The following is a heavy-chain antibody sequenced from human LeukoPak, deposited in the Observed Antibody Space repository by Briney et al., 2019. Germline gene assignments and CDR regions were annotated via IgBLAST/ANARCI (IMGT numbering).Heavy chain of an antibody. D-gene: IGHD3-10*01. CDR1: EGSLSGYY. CDR2: IYTSGTT. CDR3: ARGLFRGVRTDPYYHYYMDV. V-gene: IGHV4-4*07. Sequence: RPSETLSLTCAVSEGSLSGYYWSWIRQSPGKGLEWIGRIYTSGTTSYDPSLQSRVTMSVDTSKNQFSLRLRSVTAAETAVYFCARGLFRGVRTDPYYHYYMDVWGKGTTVTVSS. J-gene: IGHJ6*03.